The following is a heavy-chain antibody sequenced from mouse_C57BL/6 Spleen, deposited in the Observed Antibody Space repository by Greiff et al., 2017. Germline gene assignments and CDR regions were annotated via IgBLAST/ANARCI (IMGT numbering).Heavy chain of an antibody. V-gene: IGHV5-9-1*02. D-gene: IGHD2-3*01. CDR2: ISSGGDYI. CDR1: GFTFSSYA. J-gene: IGHJ3*01. CDR3: TRDGIYDGYYLFAY. Sequence: EVQVVESGEGLVKPGGSLKLSCAASGFTFSSYAMSWVRQTPEKRLEWVAYISSGGDYIYYADTVKGRFTISRDNARNTLYLQMSSLKSEDTAMYYCTRDGIYDGYYLFAYWGQGTLVTVSA.